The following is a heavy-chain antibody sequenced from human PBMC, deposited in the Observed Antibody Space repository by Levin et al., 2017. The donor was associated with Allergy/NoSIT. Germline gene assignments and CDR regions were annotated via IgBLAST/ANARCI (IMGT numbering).Heavy chain of an antibody. CDR3: ARVLRGGGSSSAGPYYYYGMDV. CDR2: ISSSSSYI. CDR1: GFTFSSYS. D-gene: IGHD6-13*01. V-gene: IGHV3-21*01. Sequence: GESLKISCAASGFTFSSYSMNWVRQAPGKGLEWVSSISSSSSYIYYADSVKGRFTISRDNAKNSLYLQMNSLRAEDTAVYYCARVLRGGGSSSAGPYYYYGMDVWGQGTTVTVSS. J-gene: IGHJ6*02.